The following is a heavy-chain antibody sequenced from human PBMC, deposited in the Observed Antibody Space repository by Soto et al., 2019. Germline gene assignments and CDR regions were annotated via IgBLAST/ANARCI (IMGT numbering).Heavy chain of an antibody. J-gene: IGHJ6*02. CDR3: ARDTREYYYDSSGYYLGYYYYGMDV. Sequence: SETLSLTCTVSGGSVSGGNYYWNWIRQPPGKGLEWIGYIYYSGSTNYNPSLMSRVTLSVDTSKNQFSLNLSSVTAADTAVYYCARDTREYYYDSSGYYLGYYYYGMDVWGQGTTVTVSS. V-gene: IGHV4-61*01. D-gene: IGHD3-22*01. CDR2: IYYSGST. CDR1: GGSVSGGNYY.